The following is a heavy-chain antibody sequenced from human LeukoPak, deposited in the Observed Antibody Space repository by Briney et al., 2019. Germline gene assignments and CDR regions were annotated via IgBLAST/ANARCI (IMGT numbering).Heavy chain of an antibody. Sequence: PGASLKLSCEASGLTFSGFTMNWVRHAPGKGLDWVSSISGSGSYIYYGDSVKGRFTISRDHAKNSLLLQTTSLRADDAAVYYCARDGAAASTDCWGQGTLVTVSS. J-gene: IGHJ4*02. D-gene: IGHD4/OR15-4a*01. CDR1: GLTFSGFT. CDR3: ARDGAAASTDC. CDR2: ISGSGSYI. V-gene: IGHV3-21*01.